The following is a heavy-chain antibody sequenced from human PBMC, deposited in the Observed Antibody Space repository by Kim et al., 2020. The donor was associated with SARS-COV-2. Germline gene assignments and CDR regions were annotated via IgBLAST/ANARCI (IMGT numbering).Heavy chain of an antibody. V-gene: IGHV3-74*01. CDR2: INGDGRTT. CDR1: GFTFSSDW. J-gene: IGHJ4*02. CDR3: ARDYYGSLDY. Sequence: GGSLRLSCAASGFTFSSDWMHWVRQAPGKGLVWVSQINGDGRTTVYADSVKGRFTISRDNAKNTMYLQMNSLRAEDTALYYCARDYYGSLDYWGQGTLVT. D-gene: IGHD3-10*01.